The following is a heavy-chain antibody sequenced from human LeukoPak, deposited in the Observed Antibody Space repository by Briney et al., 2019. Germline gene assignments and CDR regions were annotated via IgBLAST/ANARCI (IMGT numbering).Heavy chain of an antibody. Sequence: PSETLSLTCAVYGGSFSGYYWSWIRQPPGKGLEWIGEINHSGSTNYNPSLKSRVTISVDTSKNQFSLKLSSVTAADTAVYYCARGPSPTAVRGVIVNWFDPWGQGTLVTVSS. V-gene: IGHV4-34*01. D-gene: IGHD3-10*01. J-gene: IGHJ5*02. CDR2: INHSGST. CDR3: ARGPSPTAVRGVIVNWFDP. CDR1: GGSFSGYY.